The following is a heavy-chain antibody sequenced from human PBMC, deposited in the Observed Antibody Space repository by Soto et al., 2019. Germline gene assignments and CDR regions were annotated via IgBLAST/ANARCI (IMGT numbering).Heavy chain of an antibody. CDR1: GGTFSSYT. J-gene: IGHJ4*02. CDR3: AREIREAVAGAYYFDY. CDR2: IIPILGIA. V-gene: IGHV1-69*08. D-gene: IGHD6-19*01. Sequence: QVQLVQSGAEVKKPGSSVKVSCKASGGTFSSYTISWVRQAPGQGLEWMGRIIPILGIANYAQKFQGRVTSTADKSTSTAYMELSSLRSEDTAVYYCAREIREAVAGAYYFDYWGQGTLVTVSS.